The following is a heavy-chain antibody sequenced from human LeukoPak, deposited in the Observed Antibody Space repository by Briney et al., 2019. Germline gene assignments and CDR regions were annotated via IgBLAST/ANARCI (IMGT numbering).Heavy chain of an antibody. D-gene: IGHD3-22*01. CDR1: GYTFTGYY. V-gene: IGHV1-2*02. J-gene: IGHJ3*02. Sequence: ASVKVSCKASGYTFTGYYMRWVRQAPGQGLEWMGWINPNSGGTNYAQKFQGRVTMTRDTSISTAYMELSRLRSDDTAVYYCARGVAMIAVVSNDAFDIWGRGTMVTVSS. CDR3: ARGVAMIAVVSNDAFDI. CDR2: INPNSGGT.